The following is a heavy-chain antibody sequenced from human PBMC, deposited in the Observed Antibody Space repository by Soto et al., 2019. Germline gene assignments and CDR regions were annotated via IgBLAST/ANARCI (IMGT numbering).Heavy chain of an antibody. J-gene: IGHJ4*02. D-gene: IGHD6-13*01. CDR3: ARDADIAAAGPIFDY. V-gene: IGHV1-18*01. Sequence: EASVKVSCKASVYTFTSYGISWVRQAPGQGLEWMGWIGAYNGNTNYAQKLQGRVTMTTDTSTSTAYMELRSLRSDDTAVYYCARDADIAAAGPIFDYWGQGTLVTVSS. CDR2: IGAYNGNT. CDR1: VYTFTSYG.